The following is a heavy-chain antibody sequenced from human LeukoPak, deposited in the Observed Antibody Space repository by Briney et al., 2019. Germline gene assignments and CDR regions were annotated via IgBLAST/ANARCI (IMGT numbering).Heavy chain of an antibody. CDR3: ATCGGDCYSGNYYYYGMDV. CDR2: IYSGGST. J-gene: IGHJ6*02. CDR1: GFTVSSNY. V-gene: IGHV3-66*01. D-gene: IGHD2-21*02. Sequence: GGFLRLSCAASGFTVSSNYMSWVRQAPGKGLEWVSVIYSGGSTYYEDSVKGRFTISRDNSKNTLYLQMNSLRAEDTAVYYCATCGGDCYSGNYYYYGMDVWGQGTTVTVSS.